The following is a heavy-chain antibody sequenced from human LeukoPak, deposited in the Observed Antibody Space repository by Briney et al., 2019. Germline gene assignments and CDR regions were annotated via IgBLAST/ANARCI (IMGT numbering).Heavy chain of an antibody. Sequence: GGSLRLSCAASGFTFDDYGMSWVRQAPGKGLEWVSGINWNGGSTGYADSVKGRFTISRDNAKNSLYLQMNSLRAEDTAVYFCAGSDTTGYSPREWDYWYFDLWGRGTLVTVSS. D-gene: IGHD3-9*01. J-gene: IGHJ2*01. CDR2: INWNGGST. CDR3: AGSDTTGYSPREWDYWYFDL. V-gene: IGHV3-20*04. CDR1: GFTFDDYG.